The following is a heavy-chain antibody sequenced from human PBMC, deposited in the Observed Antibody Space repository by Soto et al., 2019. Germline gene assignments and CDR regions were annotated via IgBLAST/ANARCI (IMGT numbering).Heavy chain of an antibody. Sequence: NPSETLSLTCTVSGGSISSGGYYWSWIHQHPGKGLEWIGYIYYSGSTYYNPSLKSRVTISVDTSKNQFSLKLSSVTAADTAVYYCARSSGVVRYFDWPLDYWGQGTLVTVSS. J-gene: IGHJ4*02. CDR3: ARSSGVVRYFDWPLDY. CDR2: IYYSGST. CDR1: GGSISSGGYY. V-gene: IGHV4-31*03. D-gene: IGHD3-9*01.